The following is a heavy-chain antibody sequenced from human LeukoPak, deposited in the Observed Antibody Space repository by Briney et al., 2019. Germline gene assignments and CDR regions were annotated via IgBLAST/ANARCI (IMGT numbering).Heavy chain of an antibody. Sequence: ASVKVSCKASGYTFTRYDINWVRQATGQGLEWMGWMNPNSGNTGYAQKFRGRVTMTRNTSISTAYMELSSLRSEDTAVYYCARGNSGYDLYYFDYWGQGTLVTVSS. V-gene: IGHV1-8*01. CDR2: MNPNSGNT. CDR1: GYTFTRYD. CDR3: ARGNSGYDLYYFDY. D-gene: IGHD5-12*01. J-gene: IGHJ4*02.